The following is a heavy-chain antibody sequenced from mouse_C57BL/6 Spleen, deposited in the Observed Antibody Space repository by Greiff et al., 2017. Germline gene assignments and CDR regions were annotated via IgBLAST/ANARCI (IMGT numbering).Heavy chain of an antibody. CDR1: GYTFTSYW. D-gene: IGHD1-1*01. Sequence: QVQLQQPGAELVMPGASVKLSCKASGYTFTSYWMHWVKQRPGQGLEWIGEIDPSDSYTNYNQKFKGKSTLTVDKSSSTAYMQLSSLTSADSAVYYCARWGDGSSFAYWGQGTLVTVSA. CDR3: ARWGDGSSFAY. J-gene: IGHJ3*01. CDR2: IDPSDSYT. V-gene: IGHV1-69*01.